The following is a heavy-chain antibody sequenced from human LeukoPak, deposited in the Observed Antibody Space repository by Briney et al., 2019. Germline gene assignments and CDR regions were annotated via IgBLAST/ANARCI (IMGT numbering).Heavy chain of an antibody. D-gene: IGHD4-17*01. CDR3: ASSVTKYYFDY. V-gene: IGHV4-59*08. CDR2: IYYSGST. J-gene: IGHJ4*02. Sequence: PSETLSLTCTVSGGSISSYYWSWIRQPPGKGLEWIGYIYYSGSTNYNPSLKSRVTISVDTSKNQFSLKLSSVTAADTAVYYCASSVTKYYFDYWGQGTLVTASS. CDR1: GGSISSYY.